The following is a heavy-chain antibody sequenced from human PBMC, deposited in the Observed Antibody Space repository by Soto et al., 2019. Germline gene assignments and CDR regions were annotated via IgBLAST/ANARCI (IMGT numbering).Heavy chain of an antibody. CDR3: AREYYDFWSGYYRYYYGMDV. CDR1: GYTFTSYA. CDR2: ISAYNGNT. Sequence: ASVKVSCKASGYTFTSYAMHWVRQAPGQGLEWMGWISAYNGNTNYAQKLQGRVTMTTDTSTSTAYMELRSLRSDDTAVYYCAREYYDFWSGYYRYYYGMDVWGQGTTVTVSS. D-gene: IGHD3-3*01. V-gene: IGHV1-18*01. J-gene: IGHJ6*02.